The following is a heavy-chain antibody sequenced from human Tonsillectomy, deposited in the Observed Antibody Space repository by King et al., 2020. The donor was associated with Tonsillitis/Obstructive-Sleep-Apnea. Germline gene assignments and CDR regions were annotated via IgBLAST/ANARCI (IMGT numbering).Heavy chain of an antibody. CDR3: AKEWLERADYYYYYMDV. CDR2: ISYDGSNK. J-gene: IGHJ6*03. V-gene: IGHV3-30*18. CDR1: GFTFSSYG. D-gene: IGHD1-1*01. Sequence: VQLVESGGGVVQPGRSLRLSCAASGFTFSSYGMHWVRQAPGKGLEWVAVISYDGSNKYYVDSVNGRFTISRDNSKNTLDLQMNSLRVEDTAVYYCAKEWLERADYYYYYMDVWGKGTTVTVSS.